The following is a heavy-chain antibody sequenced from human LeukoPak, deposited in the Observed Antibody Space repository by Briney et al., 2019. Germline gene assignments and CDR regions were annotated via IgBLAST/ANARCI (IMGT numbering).Heavy chain of an antibody. Sequence: PSETLSLTCTVSGGSISSYYWSWIRQPAGKGLEWIGRIYTSGSTNYNPSLKSRVTMSVDTSKNQFSLKLSSVTAADTAVYYCARASRIAVAGDYYYYMDAWGKGTTVTVSS. CDR2: IYTSGST. CDR3: ARASRIAVAGDYYYYMDA. D-gene: IGHD6-19*01. J-gene: IGHJ6*03. CDR1: GGSISSYY. V-gene: IGHV4-4*07.